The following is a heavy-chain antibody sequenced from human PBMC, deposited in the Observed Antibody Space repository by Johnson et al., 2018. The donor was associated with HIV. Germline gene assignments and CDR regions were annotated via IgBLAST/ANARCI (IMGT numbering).Heavy chain of an antibody. CDR3: ARDRGITIFAVTIDAFDI. CDR1: GFTFDDYG. Sequence: VQLVESGGGVVRPGGSLRLSCAASGFTFDDYGMSWVRQAPGKGLEWVSGINWNGGSTGSVDSVKGRFTISRDSAKNSLYLQMNSLRAEDTAVYYCARDRGITIFAVTIDAFDIWGQGTMVTVSS. J-gene: IGHJ3*02. CDR2: INWNGGST. V-gene: IGHV3-20*04. D-gene: IGHD3-3*01.